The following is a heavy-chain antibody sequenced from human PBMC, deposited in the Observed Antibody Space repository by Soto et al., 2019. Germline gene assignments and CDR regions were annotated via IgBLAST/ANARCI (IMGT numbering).Heavy chain of an antibody. V-gene: IGHV2-70*11. CDR2: IDWDDDK. Sequence: GAGPTLVNPTQTLPLTCTFSGFSLSTSGMCVSWIRQPPGKALEWLARIDWDDDKYYSTSLKTRLTISKDTSKNQVVLTMTNMDPVDTAPYYCARSEQWLGPPLDYWGQGTLVTISS. CDR1: GFSLSTSGMC. J-gene: IGHJ4*02. D-gene: IGHD6-19*01. CDR3: ARSEQWLGPPLDY.